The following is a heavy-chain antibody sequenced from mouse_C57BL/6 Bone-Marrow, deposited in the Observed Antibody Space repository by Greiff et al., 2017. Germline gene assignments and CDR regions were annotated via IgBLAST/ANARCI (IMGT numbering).Heavy chain of an antibody. Sequence: EVQRVESGGGLVQSGRSLRLSCATSGFTFSDFYMEWVRQAPGKGLEWIAASRNKANDYTTEYSASVKGRFIVSRDTSQSILYRQRNALRAEDTASYYCARDAGYYGSRYDWYFDVWGTGTTVTAAS. CDR3: ARDAGYYGSRYDWYFDV. CDR2: SRNKANDYTT. V-gene: IGHV7-1*01. CDR1: GFTFSDFY. J-gene: IGHJ1*03. D-gene: IGHD1-1*01.